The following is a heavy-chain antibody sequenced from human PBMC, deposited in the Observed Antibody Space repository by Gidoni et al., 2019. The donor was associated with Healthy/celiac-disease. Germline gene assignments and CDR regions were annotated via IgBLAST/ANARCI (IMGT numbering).Heavy chain of an antibody. Sequence: QVQLVESGGGLVQPGGSLRLSCPASGFPFSDSYMSWIRQAPGQGLEWGSYISSSSSYTNYADSVKGRFTISRDNAKNSLYLQMNSLRAEDTAVYYCAGEGKRYCTGGVCYTLYWGQGTLVTVSS. CDR2: ISSSSSYT. J-gene: IGHJ4*02. D-gene: IGHD2-8*02. V-gene: IGHV3-11*06. CDR1: GFPFSDSY. CDR3: AGEGKRYCTGGVCYTLY.